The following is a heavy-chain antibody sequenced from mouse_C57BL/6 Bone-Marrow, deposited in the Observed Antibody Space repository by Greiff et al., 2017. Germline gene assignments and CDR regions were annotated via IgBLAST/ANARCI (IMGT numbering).Heavy chain of an antibody. CDR3: TSLYYKDGMAY. Sequence: VQLKESGEGLVKPGGSLKLSCAASGFTFSSYAMSWVRQTPEKRLEWVAYISSGGDYIYYADTVKGRFTISRDNAMNTLYLQMSSLKSEDTAMYYCTSLYYKDGMAYWGQGTSVTVSS. D-gene: IGHD2-12*01. J-gene: IGHJ4*01. CDR2: ISSGGDYI. V-gene: IGHV5-9-1*02. CDR1: GFTFSSYA.